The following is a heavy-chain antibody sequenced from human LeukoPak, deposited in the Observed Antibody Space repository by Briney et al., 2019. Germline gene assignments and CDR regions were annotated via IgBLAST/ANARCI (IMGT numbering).Heavy chain of an antibody. CDR2: ISGSGGST. CDR3: AKDQYYYDSSGYIFFDY. CDR1: GFTFSSYA. Sequence: GGSLRLSCAASGFTFSSYAMSWGRQAPGKGLEWVSAISGSGGSTYYADSVKGRFTISRDNSNNPLYLQMNSLRAEDTAVYYCAKDQYYYDSSGYIFFDYWGQGTLVTVSS. D-gene: IGHD3-22*01. V-gene: IGHV3-23*01. J-gene: IGHJ4*02.